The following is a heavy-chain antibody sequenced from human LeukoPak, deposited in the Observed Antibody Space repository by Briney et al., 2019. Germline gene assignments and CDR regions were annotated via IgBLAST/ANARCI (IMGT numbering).Heavy chain of an antibody. D-gene: IGHD3-10*01. CDR2: IYYSGST. CDR1: GGSFSSYY. Sequence: PSETLSLTCAVYGGSFSSYYWSWIRQPSGKGLEWIGYIYYSGSTYYNPSLKSRVTISVDTSKNLFSLKLSSVTAADTAVYYCARGVRGPFDYWGQGTLVTVSS. J-gene: IGHJ4*02. CDR3: ARGVRGPFDY. V-gene: IGHV4-59*06.